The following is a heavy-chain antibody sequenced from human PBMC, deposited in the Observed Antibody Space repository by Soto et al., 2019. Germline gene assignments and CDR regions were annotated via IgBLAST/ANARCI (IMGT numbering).Heavy chain of an antibody. Sequence: SEPRSLTCAVYGGSFSGYYWSWIRHPPGKGLEWIVEINHSGGTSYNPSLKSRVTISVDTSKSQFSLILNSVTAADTAVYYCARVGPWVPYYYDSSPYTFENWFDPWGQGTLVTVSS. D-gene: IGHD3-22*01. CDR1: GGSFSGYY. V-gene: IGHV4-34*01. CDR2: INHSGGT. J-gene: IGHJ5*02. CDR3: ARVGPWVPYYYDSSPYTFENWFDP.